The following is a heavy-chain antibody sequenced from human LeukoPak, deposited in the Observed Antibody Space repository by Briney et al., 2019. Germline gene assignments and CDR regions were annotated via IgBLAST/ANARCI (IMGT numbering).Heavy chain of an antibody. Sequence: SETLSLTCTVSGGSISTYYWSWLRQSPGKGLEWIGYIYHTGNANYNPSLKSRVTISVDTSKNQFSLNLSSVTAADAALYYCARGGPGENFWRYYLDSWGQGTLVTVSS. J-gene: IGHJ4*02. CDR1: GGSISTYY. D-gene: IGHD3-3*01. V-gene: IGHV4-59*13. CDR2: IYHTGNA. CDR3: ARGGPGENFWRYYLDS.